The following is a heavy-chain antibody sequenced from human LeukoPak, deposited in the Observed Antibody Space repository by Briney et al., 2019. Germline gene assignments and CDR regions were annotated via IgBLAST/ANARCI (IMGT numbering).Heavy chain of an antibody. J-gene: IGHJ4*02. CDR2: ISWNSGSI. V-gene: IGHV3-9*01. D-gene: IGHD3-10*01. Sequence: GGSLRLSCAAPGFTFDDYAMHWVRQAPGKGLEWVSGISWNSGSIGYADSVKGRFTISRDNAKNSLYLQMNSLRAEDTALYYCAKDSVVRGAALNYFDYWGQGTLVTVSS. CDR3: AKDSVVRGAALNYFDY. CDR1: GFTFDDYA.